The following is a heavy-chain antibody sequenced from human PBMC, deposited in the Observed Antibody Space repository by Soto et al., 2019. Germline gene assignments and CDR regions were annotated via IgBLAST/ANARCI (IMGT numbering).Heavy chain of an antibody. V-gene: IGHV6-1*01. CDR2: TYDRSRFFT. J-gene: IGHJ5*02. D-gene: IGHD3-10*01. CDR1: GDSVSSYSAA. Sequence: SQTLSLTCAISGDSVSSYSAAWNWIRQSPSGGLEWLGRTYDRSRFFTDYAESVKSRIIINLDTPKNQFSLQLKSVTPEDTAVYYCVRDRYSSSGWFDPWGQGTPVTVSS. CDR3: VRDRYSSSGWFDP.